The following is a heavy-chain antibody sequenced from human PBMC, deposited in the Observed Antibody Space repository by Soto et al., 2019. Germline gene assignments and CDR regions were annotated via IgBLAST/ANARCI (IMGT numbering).Heavy chain of an antibody. D-gene: IGHD3-22*01. CDR3: AREVSPGSSPYYLDAFDI. V-gene: IGHV3-7*05. J-gene: IGHJ3*02. Sequence: EVQLVESGGGLVQPRESLSLSWAASGFTFSDYWMTWVRQASGKGLEWVANIKQDETKKSYLDSVRGRFTISRDNARNSLYLQMDSLRAEDTALYYCAREVSPGSSPYYLDAFDIWGLGTMVTVSS. CDR1: GFTFSDYW. CDR2: IKQDETKK.